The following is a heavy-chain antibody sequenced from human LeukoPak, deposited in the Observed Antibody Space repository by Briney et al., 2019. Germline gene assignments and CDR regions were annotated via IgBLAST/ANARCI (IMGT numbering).Heavy chain of an antibody. V-gene: IGHV4-30-2*01. Sequence: SQTLSLTCAVSGGSISSGGYSWSWIRQPPGKGLEWIGYIYHSGSTNYNPSLKSRVTISVDTSQNQFSLKLSSVTAADTAVYYCARERRYYYDSSGFYPYFDYWGQGTLVTVSS. CDR2: IYHSGST. D-gene: IGHD3-22*01. CDR1: GGSISSGGYS. J-gene: IGHJ4*02. CDR3: ARERRYYYDSSGFYPYFDY.